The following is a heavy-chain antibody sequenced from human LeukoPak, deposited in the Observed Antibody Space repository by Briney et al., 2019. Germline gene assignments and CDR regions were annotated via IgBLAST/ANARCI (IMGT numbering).Heavy chain of an antibody. Sequence: SGGSLRVSCAASGFTFSNAWMNWVRQAPGKGLEWVGRIKSKTDGGTTDYAAPVKGRFTISRDDSKNTLYLQMNSLKTEDTAVYYCTTVDGQVVLNYYYYGMDVWGQGTTVTVSS. J-gene: IGHJ6*02. V-gene: IGHV3-15*07. CDR3: TTVDGQVVLNYYYYGMDV. CDR2: IKSKTDGGTT. CDR1: GFTFSNAW. D-gene: IGHD2-15*01.